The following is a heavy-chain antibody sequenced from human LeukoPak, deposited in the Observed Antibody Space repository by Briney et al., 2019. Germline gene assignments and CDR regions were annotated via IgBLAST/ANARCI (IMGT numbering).Heavy chain of an antibody. CDR3: VSDSGSRNFDY. Sequence: SETLSLTCSVSGFSISGGYYWGWIRQPPGKGLEWIGSIYYSGSTYYNPSLKSRVTISVDTSKNQFSLKLSSVTAADTAVYYCVSDSGSRNFDYWGQGTLVTVSS. CDR2: IYYSGST. CDR1: GFSISGGYY. V-gene: IGHV4-38-2*02. D-gene: IGHD3-10*01. J-gene: IGHJ4*02.